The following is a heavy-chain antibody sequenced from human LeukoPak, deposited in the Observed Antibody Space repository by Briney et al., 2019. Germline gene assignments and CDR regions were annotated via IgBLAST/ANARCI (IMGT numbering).Heavy chain of an antibody. CDR1: GFTIGSDA. D-gene: IGHD5-18*01. Sequence: GGSLRLSCAASGFTIGSDALTWVRLAPGKGLECVSGISGSNTYYAESVKGRFTISRDDSNNMLYLQMNSLRAEDTAVYYCAKRRSRNTGLFDYWGQGTLVTVSP. CDR2: ISGSNT. V-gene: IGHV3-23*01. J-gene: IGHJ4*02. CDR3: AKRRSRNTGLFDY.